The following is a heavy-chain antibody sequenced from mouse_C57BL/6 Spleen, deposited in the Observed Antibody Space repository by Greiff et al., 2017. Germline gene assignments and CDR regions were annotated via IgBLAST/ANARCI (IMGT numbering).Heavy chain of an antibody. CDR2: IDPSDSET. CDR3: ARGDYYGSSPHWYFDV. CDR1: GYTFTSYW. V-gene: IGHV1-52*01. J-gene: IGHJ1*03. D-gene: IGHD1-1*01. Sequence: QVQLQQPGAELVRPGSSVKLSCKASGYTFTSYWLHWVKQRPIQGLEWIGNIDPSDSETHYNQKFKDKATLTVDKSSSTAYMQLSSLTSEDSAVYYGARGDYYGSSPHWYFDVWGTGTTVTVSS.